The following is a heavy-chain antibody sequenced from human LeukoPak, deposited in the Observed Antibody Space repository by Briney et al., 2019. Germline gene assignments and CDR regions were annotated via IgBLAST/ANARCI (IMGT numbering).Heavy chain of an antibody. CDR2: INPHSGGT. D-gene: IGHD4-23*01. Sequence: GASVKVSCKASGYTFTGYYIHWVRQAPGQGLEWMGWINPHSGGTNYAQKFQGRVTMTRDTSISTAYMELSRLRSDDTAVYYCASRSEVVTGDAFDIWGQGTMVTVSS. J-gene: IGHJ3*02. V-gene: IGHV1-2*02. CDR1: GYTFTGYY. CDR3: ASRSEVVTGDAFDI.